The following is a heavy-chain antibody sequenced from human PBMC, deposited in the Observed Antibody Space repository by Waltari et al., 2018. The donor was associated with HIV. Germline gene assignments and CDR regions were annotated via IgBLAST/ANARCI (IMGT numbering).Heavy chain of an antibody. CDR1: GFTVSSNY. CDR3: ARDNWNHGNAFDI. D-gene: IGHD1-20*01. CDR2: IYSGGST. V-gene: IGHV3-53*02. Sequence: EVQLVETGGGLIQPGGSLRLSCAASGFTVSSNYMSWVRQAPGKGLEWVSVIYSGGSTYYADSVKGRFTISRDNSKNTLYLQMNSLRAEDTAVYYCARDNWNHGNAFDIWGQGTMVTVSS. J-gene: IGHJ3*02.